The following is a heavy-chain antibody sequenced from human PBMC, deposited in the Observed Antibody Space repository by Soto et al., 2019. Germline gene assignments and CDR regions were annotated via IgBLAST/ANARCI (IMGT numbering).Heavy chain of an antibody. V-gene: IGHV1-3*01. CDR2: INAGNGNT. J-gene: IGHJ3*02. Sequence: SLKGYCKASGYSFTIYVMHWVRMAPGQRLEWMGWINAGNGNTKYSQKFQGRVTITRDTSASTAYMELSSLRSEDTAVYYCASSDGYNFGGAFDIWGQGTMVTVSS. D-gene: IGHD1-1*01. CDR1: GYSFTIYV. CDR3: ASSDGYNFGGAFDI.